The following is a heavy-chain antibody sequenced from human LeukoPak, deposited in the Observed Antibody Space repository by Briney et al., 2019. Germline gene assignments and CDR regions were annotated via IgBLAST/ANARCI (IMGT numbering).Heavy chain of an antibody. V-gene: IGHV4-34*01. Sequence: KPSETLSLTCAVYGGSFSGYYWSWIRQPPGKGLEWIGEINHSGSTNYNPSLKSRVTISVDTSKNQFSLKLSSVTAADTAVYYCARGPYDYVWGSYHLPYYFDYWGQGTLVTVSS. D-gene: IGHD3-16*02. CDR3: ARGPYDYVWGSYHLPYYFDY. CDR2: INHSGST. CDR1: GGSFSGYY. J-gene: IGHJ4*02.